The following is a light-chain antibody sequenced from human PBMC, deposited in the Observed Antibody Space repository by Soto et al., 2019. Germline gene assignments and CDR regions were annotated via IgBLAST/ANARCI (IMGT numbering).Light chain of an antibody. CDR3: QAWDSDNVV. Sequence: SYDLTQPPSLSVSPGQTASITCSGNNLRNKYVCWYQQKPGQSPILLIHQDTKRPSGIPERFSGSNSGNTATLTISGTHAMDEADYYCQAWDSDNVVFGGGTKLTVL. CDR2: QDT. J-gene: IGLJ2*01. CDR1: NLRNKY. V-gene: IGLV3-1*01.